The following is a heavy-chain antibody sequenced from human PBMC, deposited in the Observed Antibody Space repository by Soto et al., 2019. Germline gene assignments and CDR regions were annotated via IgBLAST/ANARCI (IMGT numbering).Heavy chain of an antibody. CDR1: GFTFSNAW. CDR2: IKSKTDGGTT. D-gene: IGHD3-10*01. CDR3: TTGGAGGYYYYYGMDV. V-gene: IGHV3-15*01. Sequence: PGGSLRLSCAASGFTFSNAWMSWVRQAPGKGLEWVGRIKSKTDGGTTDYAAPVKGRFTISRDDSKKTLYLQMNSLKTEDTAVYYCTTGGAGGYYYYYGMDVWGQGTTVTVSS. J-gene: IGHJ6*02.